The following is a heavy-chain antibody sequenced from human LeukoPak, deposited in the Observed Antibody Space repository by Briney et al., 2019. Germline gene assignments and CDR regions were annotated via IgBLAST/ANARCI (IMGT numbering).Heavy chain of an antibody. CDR3: ARHAVGTGFDY. D-gene: IGHD2-21*02. V-gene: IGHV4-38-2*01. Sequence: SETLSLTCAVSGYSISSGYYCGWIRQPPGKGLEWIGSIYHSGSTYYNPSLKSRVTISVDTSKNQFSLKLSSVTAADTAVYYCARHAVGTGFDYWGQGTLVTVSS. CDR2: IYHSGST. J-gene: IGHJ4*02. CDR1: GYSISSGYY.